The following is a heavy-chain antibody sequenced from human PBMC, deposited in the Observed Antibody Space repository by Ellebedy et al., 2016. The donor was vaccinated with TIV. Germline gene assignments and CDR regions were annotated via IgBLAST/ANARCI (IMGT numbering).Heavy chain of an antibody. Sequence: AASVKVSCKASGYMFTTSYMHCVRHVPGQGLEWIATNNPSGGATSYSQKFQGRFTVTVDTSTRKVNMELSRLRFEDTAVYYCARGVAYGDVFYYYGMDFWGQGTTVTVSS. CDR1: GYMFTTSY. D-gene: IGHD2-8*02. V-gene: IGHV1-46*01. J-gene: IGHJ6*02. CDR2: NNPSGGAT. CDR3: ARGVAYGDVFYYYGMDF.